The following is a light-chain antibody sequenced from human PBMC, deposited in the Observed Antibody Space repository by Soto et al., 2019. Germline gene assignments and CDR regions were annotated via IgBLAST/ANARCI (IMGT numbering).Light chain of an antibody. J-gene: IGKJ4*01. Sequence: EIVLTQSPGTLSLSPGERATLSCRASQTVRNNYLAWYQQKPVQAPRRLIYDASNRATGIPARFSGSGSGADFTLTISSLEPEDFAVYYCQQRSNWPLTFGGGTKVDIK. CDR2: DAS. CDR3: QQRSNWPLT. CDR1: QTVRNNY. V-gene: IGKV3-11*01.